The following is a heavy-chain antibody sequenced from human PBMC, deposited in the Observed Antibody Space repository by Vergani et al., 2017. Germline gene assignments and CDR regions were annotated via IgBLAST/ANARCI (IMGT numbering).Heavy chain of an antibody. J-gene: IGHJ4*02. D-gene: IGHD2-8*01. CDR1: GFTFSDYY. CDR2: ISSSSSYT. CDR3: AREGCTNGVCYTGFEY. Sequence: VQLLESGGGLVQPGGSLRLSCAASGFTFSDYYMSWIRQAPGKGLEWVSYISSSSSYTNYADSVKGRFTISRDNAKNSLYLQMNSLRAEDTAVYYCAREGCTNGVCYTGFEYWGQGTLVTVSS. V-gene: IGHV3-11*05.